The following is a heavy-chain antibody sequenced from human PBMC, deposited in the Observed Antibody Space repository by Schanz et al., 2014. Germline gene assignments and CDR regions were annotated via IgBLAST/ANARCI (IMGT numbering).Heavy chain of an antibody. CDR2: IWSDGTNE. CDR3: VSSGSYSSYAV. J-gene: IGHJ4*02. V-gene: IGHV3-33*01. D-gene: IGHD3-10*01. Sequence: QGQLVESGGGVVQPGKSLRLSCATSGFIFRSFGIHWVRQAPGKGLEWVAVIWSDGTNEYYADSVKGRFTISRDNAKNSLYLQMNSLRAEDTAVYHCVSSGSYSSYAVWGQGTLVTVSS. CDR1: GFIFRSFG.